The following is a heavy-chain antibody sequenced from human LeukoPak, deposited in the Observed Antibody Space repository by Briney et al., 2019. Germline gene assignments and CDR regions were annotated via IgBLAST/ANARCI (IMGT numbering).Heavy chain of an antibody. V-gene: IGHV4-39*01. CDR3: ARQGTKYSSSWYYFDY. CDR2: VYYSGST. Sequence: PSETLSLTCTVSGGSISNGNYYWIWIRQPPGKGREWIGSVYYSGSTYYNPSLKSRVTISVDTSKNQFSLKLSSVTAADTAVYYCARQGTKYSSSWYYFDYWGQGTLVTVSS. CDR1: GGSISNGNYY. D-gene: IGHD6-13*01. J-gene: IGHJ4*02.